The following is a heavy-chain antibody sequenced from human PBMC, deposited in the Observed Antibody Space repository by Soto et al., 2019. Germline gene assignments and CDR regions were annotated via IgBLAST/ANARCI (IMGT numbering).Heavy chain of an antibody. CDR1: GGSVSSGSYY. CDR2: IYYSGST. CDR3: ARATDYGSGSYYGYYGMDV. V-gene: IGHV4-61*01. Sequence: SETLSLTCTVSGGSVSSGSYYWSWIRQPPGKGLEWIGYIYYSGSTNYNPSLKSRVTISVDTSKNQFSLKLSSVTAADTAVYYCARATDYGSGSYYGYYGMDVWGQGTTVTV. J-gene: IGHJ6*02. D-gene: IGHD3-10*01.